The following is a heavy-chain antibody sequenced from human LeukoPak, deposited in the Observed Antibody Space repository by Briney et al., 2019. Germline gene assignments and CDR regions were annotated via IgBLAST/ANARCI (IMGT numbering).Heavy chain of an antibody. CDR2: INSNSGGT. J-gene: IGHJ4*02. CDR3: ARDSSWY. V-gene: IGHV1-2*02. Sequence: ASVKDSFTASGYTHNDRYMYWVGQPPGQGLEWMGSINSNSGGTNYAQKFQGSVTMTRDTSISTAYMELSSLRSDGTAVYYCARDSSWYWGQGTLVTVSS. CDR1: GYTHNDRY.